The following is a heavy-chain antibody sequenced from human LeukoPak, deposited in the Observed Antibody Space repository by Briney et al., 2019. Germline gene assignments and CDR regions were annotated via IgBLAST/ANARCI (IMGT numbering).Heavy chain of an antibody. Sequence: PSESLSLTCTVSDGSISSYYWSWIRQPPGNGLEWIGYIYYSGSTNYNHSLKSRVTISVDTSKNQFSLRLSSVTAADTAVYYCARDSRRDDVFDIWGQGTMVTVSS. V-gene: IGHV4-59*01. CDR2: IYYSGST. CDR1: DGSISSYY. J-gene: IGHJ3*02. CDR3: ARDSRRDDVFDI.